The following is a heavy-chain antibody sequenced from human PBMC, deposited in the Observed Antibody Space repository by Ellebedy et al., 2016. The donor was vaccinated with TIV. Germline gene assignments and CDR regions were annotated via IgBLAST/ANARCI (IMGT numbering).Heavy chain of an antibody. CDR1: GFTFSNYW. CDR3: ARGDRILDP. CDR2: IKEDGSEK. V-gene: IGHV3-7*01. J-gene: IGHJ5*02. D-gene: IGHD2-15*01. Sequence: PGGSLRLSCAASGFTFSNYWMTWVRQAPGKGLEWVANIKEDGSEKYYVASMKGRFTISRDNAKNSLYLQMNSLRAEDTAVYHCARGDRILDPWGQGTLVTVSS.